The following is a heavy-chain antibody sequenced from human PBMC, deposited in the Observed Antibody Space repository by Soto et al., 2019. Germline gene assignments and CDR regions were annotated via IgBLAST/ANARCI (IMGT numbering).Heavy chain of an antibody. Sequence: PSETLSLTCTVSGGSISSSSYYWGWIRQPPGKGLEWIGSIYYSGSTYYNPSLKSRVTISVDTSTNQFSLKLSSVTAADTAVYYCAGLYYYGSGSYDDYWGQGTLVTVSS. CDR1: GGSISSSSYY. D-gene: IGHD3-10*01. J-gene: IGHJ4*02. CDR2: IYYSGST. CDR3: AGLYYYGSGSYDDY. V-gene: IGHV4-39*01.